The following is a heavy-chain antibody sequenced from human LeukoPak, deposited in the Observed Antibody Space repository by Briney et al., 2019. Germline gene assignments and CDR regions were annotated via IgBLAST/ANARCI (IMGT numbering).Heavy chain of an antibody. Sequence: GGSLRLSCAASGFTFSSYGMHWVRQAPGKGLEWVAVIWYDGSNKYYGDSVKGRFTISRDNSKNTLYLQMNSLRAEDTAVYYCAKDRRVIVATIVYYYYGMDVWGQGTTVTVSS. CDR1: GFTFSSYG. CDR2: IWYDGSNK. D-gene: IGHD5-12*01. V-gene: IGHV3-30*02. J-gene: IGHJ6*02. CDR3: AKDRRVIVATIVYYYYGMDV.